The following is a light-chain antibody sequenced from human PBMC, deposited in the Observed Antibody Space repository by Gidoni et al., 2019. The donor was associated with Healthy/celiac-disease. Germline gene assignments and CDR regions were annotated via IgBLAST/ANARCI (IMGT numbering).Light chain of an antibody. Sequence: EVVMTQSPLSLPVTLGQPASISCRSSQSLVYSDGNTYLNRFQQRPGQSPRRLIYKVSNRDSGVPDRFSGSGSGTDFTLKISRVEAEDVGVYYCMQGTHWPITFGQGTRLEIK. CDR3: MQGTHWPIT. J-gene: IGKJ5*01. V-gene: IGKV2-30*01. CDR1: QSLVYSDGNTY. CDR2: KVS.